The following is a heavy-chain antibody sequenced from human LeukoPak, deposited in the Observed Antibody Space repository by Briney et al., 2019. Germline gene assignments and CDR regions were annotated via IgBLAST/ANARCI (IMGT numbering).Heavy chain of an antibody. CDR2: VYYSGST. Sequence: NSSETLSLTCTVSGGSISSSSYYWGWIRQPPGKGLEWIGYVYYSGSTNYNPSLKSRVTISVDTSKNQFSLKLSSVTAADTAVYYCARAGIAAAGNRWFDPWGQGTLVTVSS. J-gene: IGHJ5*02. D-gene: IGHD6-13*01. CDR1: GGSISSSSYY. CDR3: ARAGIAAAGNRWFDP. V-gene: IGHV4-61*05.